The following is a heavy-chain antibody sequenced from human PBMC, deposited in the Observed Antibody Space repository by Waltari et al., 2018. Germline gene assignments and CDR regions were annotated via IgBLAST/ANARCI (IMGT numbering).Heavy chain of an antibody. Sequence: QVQLQESGPGLVKPSQTLSLTCTVSGGSISSGSYYWSWIRQPAGKGLEWIGRINTSGTTNSNPPLKSRVTISVDTSKNQFSLKLSSVTAADTAVYYCARGENCSGGSCYDDAFDIWGQGTMVTVSS. D-gene: IGHD2-15*01. J-gene: IGHJ3*02. CDR3: ARGENCSGGSCYDDAFDI. CDR2: INTSGTT. V-gene: IGHV4-61*02. CDR1: GGSISSGSYY.